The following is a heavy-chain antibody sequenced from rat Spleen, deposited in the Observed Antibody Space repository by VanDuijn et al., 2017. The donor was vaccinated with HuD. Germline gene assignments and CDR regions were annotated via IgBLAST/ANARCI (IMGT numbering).Heavy chain of an antibody. D-gene: IGHD1-1*01. CDR3: TRDDYYSAVFDY. V-gene: IGHV5-29*01. Sequence: EVQLVESGGGLVQPGRSLKLSCAASGFTFSNYGMHWIRQAPTKGLEWVASISYDGSATYYRDSVKGRFPISRDTAQNTLYLQMNSLRSEDTATYYCTRDDYYSAVFDYWGQGVMVSVSS. J-gene: IGHJ2*01. CDR1: GFTFSNYG. CDR2: ISYDGSAT.